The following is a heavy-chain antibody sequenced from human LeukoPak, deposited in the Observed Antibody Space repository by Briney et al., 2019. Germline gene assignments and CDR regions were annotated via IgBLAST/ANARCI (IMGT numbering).Heavy chain of an antibody. CDR1: GYSISSGNY. D-gene: IGHD2-15*01. CDR3: ARGPPPSGYFDY. V-gene: IGHV4-38-2*02. J-gene: IGHJ4*02. CDR2: IYHSGTS. Sequence: SETLSLTCTVSGYSISSGNYWAWIRQTPGKGLEYIGSIYHSGTSYYSPSLRSRATISVDTPKNQFSLKLSSVTAADTAIYYCARGPPPSGYFDYWGQGTLVTVSS.